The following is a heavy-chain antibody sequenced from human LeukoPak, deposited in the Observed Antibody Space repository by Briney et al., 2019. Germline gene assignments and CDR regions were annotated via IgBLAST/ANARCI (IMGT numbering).Heavy chain of an antibody. J-gene: IGHJ4*02. CDR3: ASRAYRAHLGGFDY. V-gene: IGHV3-23*01. D-gene: IGHD1-26*01. CDR2: ISNGGDST. Sequence: PGGSLRLSCAASGFTFSSCAMSWVRQAPGKGLEWVSGISNGGDSTYYADSVKGRFTISRDNSKNTLYLQMNSLRAEDTAVYYCASRAYRAHLGGFDYGGQGTLVTVSS. CDR1: GFTFSSCA.